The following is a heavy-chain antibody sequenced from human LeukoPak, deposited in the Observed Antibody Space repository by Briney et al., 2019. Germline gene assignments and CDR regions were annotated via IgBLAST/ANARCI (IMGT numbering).Heavy chain of an antibody. Sequence: GVSLRLSCAASGFTLDDYGMSWVRQAPGKGLEWVSGINWNGGSTGYADSVKGRFTISRDNAKNSLYLQMNSLRAEDTALYYCARDAFALGHCSGGSCYQNWFDPWGQGTLVTVSS. J-gene: IGHJ5*02. D-gene: IGHD2-15*01. V-gene: IGHV3-20*04. CDR1: GFTLDDYG. CDR3: ARDAFALGHCSGGSCYQNWFDP. CDR2: INWNGGST.